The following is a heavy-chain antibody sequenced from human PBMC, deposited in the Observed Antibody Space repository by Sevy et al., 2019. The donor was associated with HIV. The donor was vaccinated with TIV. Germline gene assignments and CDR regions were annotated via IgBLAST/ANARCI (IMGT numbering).Heavy chain of an antibody. CDR1: GGSISAYH. CDR3: ARAPPVRSGDDSLNWFAP. Sequence: SETLSLTCTVSGGSISAYHWSWIRQPPGKGLEWIGYIHYTGSTKYNPSLESRVTISVETSKNQFSLKLSSVTAAETAVYYCARAPPVRSGDDSLNWFAPWGQGTLVTVSS. D-gene: IGHD5-12*01. J-gene: IGHJ5*02. CDR2: IHYTGST. V-gene: IGHV4-59*01.